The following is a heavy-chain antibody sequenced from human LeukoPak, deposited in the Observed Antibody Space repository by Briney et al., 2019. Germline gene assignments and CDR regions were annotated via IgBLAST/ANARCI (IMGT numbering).Heavy chain of an antibody. J-gene: IGHJ5*02. CDR2: VYPSGST. CDR1: GGSISSYY. Sequence: SETLSLTCNVSGGSISSYYWNWIRQPAGKGLEWIGRVYPSGSTRYNPSLTSRVTISVDKSKNQFSLKLSSLTAADPAVYYCAKEGATALLNYAFDPWGQGTLVTVSS. CDR3: AKEGATALLNYAFDP. V-gene: IGHV4-4*07. D-gene: IGHD5-24*01.